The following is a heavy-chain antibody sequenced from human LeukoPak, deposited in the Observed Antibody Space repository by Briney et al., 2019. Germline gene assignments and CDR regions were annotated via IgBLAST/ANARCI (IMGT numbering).Heavy chain of an antibody. CDR2: ISWNGARI. CDR3: VKDLVAASENVRGWYPMDY. CDR1: GFTFAEHT. V-gene: IGHV3-43*01. D-gene: IGHD6-19*01. Sequence: GGSLRLSCAASGFTFAEHTMPWVRQAPGKGLEWVSLISWNGARIHYGDSVKGRFTISRDNSKNSLYLQMNSLRTEDTALYYCVKDLVAASENVRGWYPMDYWGQGTLVTVSS. J-gene: IGHJ4*02.